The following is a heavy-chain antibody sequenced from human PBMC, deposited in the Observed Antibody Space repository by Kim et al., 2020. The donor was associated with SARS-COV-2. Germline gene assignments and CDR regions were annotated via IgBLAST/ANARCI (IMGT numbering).Heavy chain of an antibody. CDR1: GFKFTNYW. CDR2: FYPGDSDT. CDR3: VASGTIVGAAIDY. D-gene: IGHD3-3*01. V-gene: IGHV5-51*06. Sequence: GESLKISCKASGFKFTNYWIGWVRQKPGKGLEWMGIFYPGDSDTRYSPSFEGQITISADKSIATAYLQWSSLRASDNAIYYCVASGTIVGAAIDYWGQGTLVTVPS. J-gene: IGHJ4*02.